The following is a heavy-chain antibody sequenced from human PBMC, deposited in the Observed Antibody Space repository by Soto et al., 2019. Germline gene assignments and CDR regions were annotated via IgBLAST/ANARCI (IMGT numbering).Heavy chain of an antibody. CDR3: ARHYLQCLLGSSPFGY. Sequence: QLQLQESGPGLVKPSETLSLTCTVSGGSISSSSYYWGWSRQPPGKGLEWIGSIYYSGSTYYNPSLKSRVTLPVDPSKTQFSLKRRSVTAADTAVYYCARHYLQCLLGSSPFGYWGQGTLVTVSS. J-gene: IGHJ4*02. CDR2: IYYSGST. V-gene: IGHV4-39*01. CDR1: GGSISSSSYY. D-gene: IGHD6-6*01.